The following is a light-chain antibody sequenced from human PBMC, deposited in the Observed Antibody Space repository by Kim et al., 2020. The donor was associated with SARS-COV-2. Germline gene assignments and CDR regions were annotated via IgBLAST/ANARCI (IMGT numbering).Light chain of an antibody. J-gene: IGLJ3*02. CDR1: SLRSYY. V-gene: IGLV3-19*01. CDR2: GKN. Sequence: SSELTQDPAVSVALGQTVRITCQGDSLRSYYATWYQQKSGQAPIVVIYGKNNRPSGIPDRFSGSSSGNTASLTITATQAGDEADYYCNSRDSNDNVVFGGGIQLSVL. CDR3: NSRDSNDNVV.